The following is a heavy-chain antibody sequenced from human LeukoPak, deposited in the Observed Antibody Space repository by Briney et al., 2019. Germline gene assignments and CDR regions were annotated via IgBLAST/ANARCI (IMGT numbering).Heavy chain of an antibody. CDR2: ISDSGDQT. D-gene: IGHD4-17*01. Sequence: PGGSLRLSCVVSGFTFSKYDMSWVRQAPGKGLEWVSGISDSGDQTYYADSVRARFTISRDNSKNTLYLQVNSLRAEDTALYYCAKEITLTTAYFDYWGQGTLVTVSS. J-gene: IGHJ4*02. V-gene: IGHV3-23*01. CDR3: AKEITLTTAYFDY. CDR1: GFTFSKYD.